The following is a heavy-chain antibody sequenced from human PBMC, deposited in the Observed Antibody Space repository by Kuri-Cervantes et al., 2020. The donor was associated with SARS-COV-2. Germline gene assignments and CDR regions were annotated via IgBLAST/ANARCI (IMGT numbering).Heavy chain of an antibody. CDR3: ARWSIVGATRGLLRYYGMDV. CDR2: IYSGGST. J-gene: IGHJ6*02. CDR1: GFTFSSYG. V-gene: IGHV3-NL1*01. Sequence: GESLKISCAASGFTFSSYGMHWVRQAPGKGLEWVSVIYSGGSTYYADSVKGRFTISRDNSKNTLYLQMNSLRAEDTAVYYCARWSIVGATRGLLRYYGMDVWGQGTTVTVSS. D-gene: IGHD1-26*01.